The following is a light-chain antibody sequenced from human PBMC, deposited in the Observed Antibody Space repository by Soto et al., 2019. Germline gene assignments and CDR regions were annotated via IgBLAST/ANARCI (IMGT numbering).Light chain of an antibody. CDR3: QQYSSYPLT. J-gene: IGKJ3*01. V-gene: IGKV1-5*03. CDR1: QTISAW. CDR2: KAS. Sequence: DIEMTQSPSTLSASVGDSVTLTCRASQTISAWLAWYQQKPGKAPKLLIYKASDLETWVPSRFSGSGSGTEFTLTISGLQPDDFATYYCQQYSSYPLTFGPGTKVDNK.